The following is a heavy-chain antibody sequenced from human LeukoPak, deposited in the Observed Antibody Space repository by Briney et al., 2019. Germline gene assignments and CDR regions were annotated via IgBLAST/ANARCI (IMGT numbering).Heavy chain of an antibody. D-gene: IGHD3-10*01. Sequence: SETLSLTCTVSGGSISSSSYYWGWIRQPPGKGLECIGTIYYSGSTYYNPSLKSRVTISVDTSKNQFSLKLTSVTAADTAVYYCAKSNGYGLVDIWDQGTMVTVSS. CDR1: GGSISSSSYY. CDR3: AKSNGYGLVDI. CDR2: IYYSGST. V-gene: IGHV4-39*07. J-gene: IGHJ3*02.